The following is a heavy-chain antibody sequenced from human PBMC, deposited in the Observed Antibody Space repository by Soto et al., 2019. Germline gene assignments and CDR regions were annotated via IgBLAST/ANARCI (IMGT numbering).Heavy chain of an antibody. CDR3: ARDLAHSSSPVPYYFAC. J-gene: IGHJ4*02. CDR2: IIPIFGTA. D-gene: IGHD6-6*01. CDR1: GGTFSSYA. Sequence: QVQLVQSGAEVKKPGSSVKVSCKASGGTFSSYAISWVRQAPGQGLEWMGGIIPIFGTANYAQKFQGRVTITADESASAAYMERSSLGAEDTAVYYCARDLAHSSSPVPYYFACWGQGPLVTVSS. V-gene: IGHV1-69*01.